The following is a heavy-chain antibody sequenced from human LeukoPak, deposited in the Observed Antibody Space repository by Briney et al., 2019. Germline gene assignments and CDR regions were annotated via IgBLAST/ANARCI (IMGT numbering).Heavy chain of an antibody. V-gene: IGHV4-34*01. Sequence: SETLSLTCAVYGGSFSGYYWSWIRQPPGKGLEWIGEINHSGSTNYNPSLKSRVTISVDTSKNQFSLKLSSVTAADTAVYYCARLSGWLRYFDWLQKYYFDYWGQGTLVTVSS. CDR3: ARLSGWLRYFDWLQKYYFDY. CDR1: GGSFSGYY. D-gene: IGHD3-9*01. J-gene: IGHJ4*02. CDR2: INHSGST.